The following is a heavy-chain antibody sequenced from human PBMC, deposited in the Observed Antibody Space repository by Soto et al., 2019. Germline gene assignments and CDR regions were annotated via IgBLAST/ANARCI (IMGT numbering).Heavy chain of an antibody. CDR1: GFTFRSYA. V-gene: IGHV3-23*01. CDR3: TKDAIAAAPKFHFDY. Sequence: EVLLLESGGGLAQSGGSLRLSCAVSGFTFRSYAMNWVRQAPGKGLEWVSAINEGDDITYYSDSVKGRFTISRDNAKNTLYLQMNSLRVEDTAVYYCTKDAIAAAPKFHFDYWGQGALVTVSS. J-gene: IGHJ4*02. CDR2: INEGDDIT. D-gene: IGHD6-13*01.